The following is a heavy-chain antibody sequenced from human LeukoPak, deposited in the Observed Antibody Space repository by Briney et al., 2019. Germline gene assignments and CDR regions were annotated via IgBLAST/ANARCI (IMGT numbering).Heavy chain of an antibody. D-gene: IGHD2-15*01. CDR3: AKSPLSEVAAAAWDY. CDR2: ISGSGGST. CDR1: GFTFSSYA. J-gene: IGHJ4*02. V-gene: IGHV3-23*01. Sequence: GGSLRLSCAASGFTFSSYAMSWVRQAPGKGLEWVSAISGSGGSTYYADSVKGRFTISRDNSKNTLYMQMNSLRAGDTAIYYCAKSPLSEVAAAAWDYWGQGTLVTVSS.